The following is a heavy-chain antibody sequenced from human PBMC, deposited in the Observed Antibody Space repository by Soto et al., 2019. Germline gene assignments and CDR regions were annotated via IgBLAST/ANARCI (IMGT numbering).Heavy chain of an antibody. J-gene: IGHJ4*02. CDR2: IYTSGST. V-gene: IGHV4-4*07. CDR3: ARVATIPRYFDY. D-gene: IGHD5-12*01. CDR1: GGSISSYY. Sequence: SETLSLACTVQGGSISSYYWSWIRQPAGKGLEWIGRIYTSGSTNYNPSLKSRVTMSVDTSKNQFSLKLSSVTAAATAVHFFARVATIPRYFDYWGQGTLVTVSS.